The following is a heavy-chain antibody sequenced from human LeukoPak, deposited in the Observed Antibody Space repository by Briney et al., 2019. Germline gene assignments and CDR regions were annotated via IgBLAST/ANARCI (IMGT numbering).Heavy chain of an antibody. CDR3: AKTSDQLLYSKFDF. D-gene: IGHD2/OR15-2a*01. Sequence: PGASLRLSCATSGFTFSFYGMHWVRQAPGKGLEWVAFIQYDGSYKFYADSVQGRFSISRDNSKNTLFLQMNSLRAEDTAVYYCAKTSDQLLYSKFDFWGQGTLVTVSS. CDR1: GFTFSFYG. CDR2: IQYDGSYK. J-gene: IGHJ4*02. V-gene: IGHV3-30*02.